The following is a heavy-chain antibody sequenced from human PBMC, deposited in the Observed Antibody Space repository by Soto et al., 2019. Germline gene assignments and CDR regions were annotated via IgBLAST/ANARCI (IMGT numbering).Heavy chain of an antibody. CDR2: IYYSGST. V-gene: IGHV4-30-4*01. J-gene: IGHJ4*02. CDR3: ARTYYYDSSGYLPDY. Sequence: SETLSLTCTVSGGSISSGDYYWSWIRQPPGKGLEWIGYIYYSGSTYYNPSLKSRVTISVDTSKNQFSLKLSSVTAADTAVYYCARTYYYDSSGYLPDYWGQGTRVTVSS. D-gene: IGHD3-22*01. CDR1: GGSISSGDYY.